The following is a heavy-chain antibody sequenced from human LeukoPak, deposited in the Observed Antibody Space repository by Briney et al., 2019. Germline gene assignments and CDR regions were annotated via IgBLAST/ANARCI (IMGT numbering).Heavy chain of an antibody. CDR1: GFTFDDYA. J-gene: IGHJ3*02. CDR3: AKDIVYRRIAAAGHDAFDI. Sequence: GGSLRLSCAASGFTFDDYAMLWVRQAPGKGLEGVSGISWNSGSIGYADSVKGRFTISRDNAKNSLYLQMNSLRAEDTALYCCAKDIVYRRIAAAGHDAFDIWGQGTIVTVSS. D-gene: IGHD6-13*01. CDR2: ISWNSGSI. V-gene: IGHV3-9*01.